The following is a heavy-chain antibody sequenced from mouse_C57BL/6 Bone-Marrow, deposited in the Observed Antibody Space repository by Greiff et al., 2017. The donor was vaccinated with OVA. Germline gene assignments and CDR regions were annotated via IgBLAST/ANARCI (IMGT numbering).Heavy chain of an antibody. CDR1: GYTFTDYN. CDR2: INPNNGGT. Sequence: VQLKESGPELVKPGASVKIPCKASGYTFTDYNMDWVKQSHGKSLEWIGDINPNNGGTIYNQKFKGKATLTVDKSSSTAYMELRSLTSEDTAVYYCARSKVPYYYGSSYWYFDVWGTGTTVTVSS. J-gene: IGHJ1*03. D-gene: IGHD1-1*01. V-gene: IGHV1-18*01. CDR3: ARSKVPYYYGSSYWYFDV.